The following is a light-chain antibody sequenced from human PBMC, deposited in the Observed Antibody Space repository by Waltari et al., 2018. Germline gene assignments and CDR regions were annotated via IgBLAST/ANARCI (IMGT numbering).Light chain of an antibody. CDR3: SSYMDTTALEL. V-gene: IGLV2-14*03. CDR2: DVT. CDR1: SSDIGSYNY. Sequence: QSALTQPASVSGSPGQSITISCTGTSSDIGSYNYVSWYQQHPGHAPKLIIFDVTNRPSGVSNRFSGSKSGNTASLIISGLQGEDEADYYCSSYMDTTALELFGGGTSLTVL. J-gene: IGLJ2*01.